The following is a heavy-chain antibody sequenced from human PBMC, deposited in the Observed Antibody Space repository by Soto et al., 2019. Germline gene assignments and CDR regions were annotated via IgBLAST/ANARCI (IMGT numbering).Heavy chain of an antibody. D-gene: IGHD2-15*01. J-gene: IGHJ4*02. V-gene: IGHV1-3*01. CDR2: INAGNGNT. CDR3: ARELQGLYYFDY. Sequence: QVQVVQSGAEVKKPGASVKASCKASGYTFISYAIHWVRQAPGQRLEWMGWINAGNGNTKYSQKFQGRVTITRDTSASTAYMELTSLRSEDTAVYYCARELQGLYYFDYWGQGTLVTVSS. CDR1: GYTFISYA.